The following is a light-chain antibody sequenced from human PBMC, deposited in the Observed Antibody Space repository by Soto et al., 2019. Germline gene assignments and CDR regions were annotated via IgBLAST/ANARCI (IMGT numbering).Light chain of an antibody. CDR2: GAS. J-gene: IGKJ1*01. CDR3: QHYTDWRWT. Sequence: EIVMTQSPATLSVSPGEGATLSCRASQSISSKLAWYQQKPGQAPRLLIYGASTRATGVPARFFGSGSGTESTLIIRRLQSEDLAFYYCQHYTDWRWTLGQGTKVEIK. CDR1: QSISSK. V-gene: IGKV3-15*01.